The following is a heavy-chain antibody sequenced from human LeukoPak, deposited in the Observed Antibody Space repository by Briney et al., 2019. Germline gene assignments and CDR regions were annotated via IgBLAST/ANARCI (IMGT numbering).Heavy chain of an antibody. D-gene: IGHD3-3*01. Sequence: SVTVSCKASGGTFSSYAISWVRQAPGDGLEWVGGIIPIFGKANYAQKFQGRVTITTDESTSTAYMELSSLTSEDTAVYYCASSPYDFWSGYRPHSYYYYYYMDVWGKGTTVTVSS. CDR3: ASSPYDFWSGYRPHSYYYYYYMDV. CDR1: GGTFSSYA. J-gene: IGHJ6*03. CDR2: IIPIFGKA. V-gene: IGHV1-69*05.